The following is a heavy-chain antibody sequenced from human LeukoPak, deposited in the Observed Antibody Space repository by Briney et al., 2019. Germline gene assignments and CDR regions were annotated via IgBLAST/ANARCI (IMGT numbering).Heavy chain of an antibody. CDR1: GGSISTYY. Sequence: PSETLSLTCTVSGGSISTYYWSWIRQPPGKGLEWIGYIYYTGSTNYNPSLKSRVTISVDTSKNQFSLKLSSVTAADTAVYYCAATLESGDVWGQGTTVTVSS. D-gene: IGHD3-3*01. J-gene: IGHJ6*02. V-gene: IGHV4-59*12. CDR3: AATLESGDV. CDR2: IYYTGST.